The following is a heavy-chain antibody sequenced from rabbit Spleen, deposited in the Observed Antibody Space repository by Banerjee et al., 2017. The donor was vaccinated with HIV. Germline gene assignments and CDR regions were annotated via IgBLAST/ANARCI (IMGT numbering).Heavy chain of an antibody. CDR1: GFDLSSYYY. D-gene: IGHD8-1*01. Sequence: QEQLEESGGDLVKPGASLTLTCTASGFDLSSYYYMCWVRQAPGKGLEWIACIDTGSRDFTYYASWAKGRFTISKTSSTTVTLQMTSLTVADTATYFCARDTGTSFSTYGMDLWGPGTLVTVS. V-gene: IGHV1S45*01. CDR2: IDTGSRDFT. CDR3: ARDTGTSFSTYGMDL. J-gene: IGHJ6*01.